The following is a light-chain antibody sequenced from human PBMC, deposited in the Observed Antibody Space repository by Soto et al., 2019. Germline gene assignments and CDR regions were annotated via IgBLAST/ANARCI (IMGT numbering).Light chain of an antibody. V-gene: IGKV3D-20*02. J-gene: IGKJ5*01. CDR2: GAS. CDR3: QQRSNWPPD. Sequence: EIVLTRSPGTLSLSPGERATLSCRASQSVSSSYLAWYQQKPGQAPRLLIYGASTRATGIPARFSGSGSGTDFTLTISSLEPEDFAVYYCQQRSNWPPDFGQGTRLEIK. CDR1: QSVSSSY.